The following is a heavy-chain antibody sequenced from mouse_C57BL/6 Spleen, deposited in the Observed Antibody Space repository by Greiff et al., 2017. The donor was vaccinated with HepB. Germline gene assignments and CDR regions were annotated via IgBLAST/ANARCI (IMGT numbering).Heavy chain of an antibody. CDR1: GYTFTNYW. J-gene: IGHJ1*03. CDR2: IYPGGGYT. V-gene: IGHV1-63*01. D-gene: IGHD2-10*01. CDR3: ARGRPTRDVDV. Sequence: QVQLQQSGAELVRPGTSVKMSCKASGYTFTNYWIGWAKQRPGHGLEWIGDIYPGGGYTNYNEKFKGKATLTADKSSSTAYMQFSSLTSEDSAIYYCARGRPTRDVDVWGTGTTVTVSS.